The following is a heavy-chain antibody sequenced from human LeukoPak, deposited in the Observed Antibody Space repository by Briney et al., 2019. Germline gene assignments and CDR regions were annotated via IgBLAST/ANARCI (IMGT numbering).Heavy chain of an antibody. D-gene: IGHD6-19*01. Sequence: DSVKVSCKASGYTFTSYYMHWVRQAPGQGLEWMGIINPSGGSTSYPQKFQGRVTMTRDTSTSTVYMELSSLRSEDTAVYFCARDGVAGTFYFDYWGQGTLVTVS. V-gene: IGHV1-46*01. CDR2: INPSGGST. CDR3: ARDGVAGTFYFDY. J-gene: IGHJ4*02. CDR1: GYTFTSYY.